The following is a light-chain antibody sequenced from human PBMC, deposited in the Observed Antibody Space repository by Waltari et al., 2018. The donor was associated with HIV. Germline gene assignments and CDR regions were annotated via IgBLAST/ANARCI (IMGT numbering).Light chain of an antibody. CDR1: SSSHGSNY. J-gene: IGLJ1*01. CDR3: AAWDDSLSGYV. CDR2: RNN. V-gene: IGLV1-47*01. Sequence: QSVLTQPPSASGTPGQRVTISCSGSSSSHGSNYVYWSQQLPGTAPKLPIYRNNPRPSGVPDRFSGSKSGTSASLAISGLRSEDEADYYCAAWDDSLSGYVFGTGTKVTVL.